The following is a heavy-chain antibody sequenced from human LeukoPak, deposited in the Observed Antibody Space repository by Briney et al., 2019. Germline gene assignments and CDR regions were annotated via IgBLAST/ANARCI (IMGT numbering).Heavy chain of an antibody. CDR3: TTEYYYDSSGLFDY. J-gene: IGHJ4*02. CDR1: GFTFGSQV. CDR2: IRSKIDGGTT. D-gene: IGHD3-22*01. Sequence: GGSLRLSCAASGFTFGSQVMRWVRQAPGKGLEWVGRIRSKIDGGTTDYAAPVKGRFTISRDDSKNTLYLQMNSLKTEDTAVYYCTTEYYYDSSGLFDYWGQGTLVTVSS. V-gene: IGHV3-15*01.